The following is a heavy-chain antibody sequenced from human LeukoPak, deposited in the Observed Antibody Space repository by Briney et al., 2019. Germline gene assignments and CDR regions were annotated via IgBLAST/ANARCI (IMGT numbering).Heavy chain of an antibody. CDR3: ARGLEHITMVRGVIAYYYYYYMDV. CDR1: GGTFSSYA. J-gene: IGHJ6*03. Sequence: ASVKVSCKASGGTFSSYAISWVRQAPGQGLEWMGGIIPIFGTANYAQKFQGRVTITADESTSTAYMELSSLRSEDTAVYYCARGLEHITMVRGVIAYYYYYYMDVWGKGTTVTVSS. D-gene: IGHD3-10*01. V-gene: IGHV1-69*01. CDR2: IIPIFGTA.